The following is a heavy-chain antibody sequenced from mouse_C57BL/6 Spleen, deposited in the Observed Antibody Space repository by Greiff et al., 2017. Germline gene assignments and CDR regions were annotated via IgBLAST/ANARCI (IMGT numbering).Heavy chain of an antibody. V-gene: IGHV5-9*01. CDR3: ARQAGYYGSSEGFAD. CDR1: GFTFSSYT. D-gene: IGHD1-1*01. CDR2: ISGGGGNP. Sequence: EVKLMESGGGLVKPGGSLKLSCAASGFTFSSYTMSWVRQTPEKRLEWVATISGGGGNPYYPDSVKGRFTISSDNAKTTPYLQMSSLRSEDTALYYCARQAGYYGSSEGFADGGQGTLVTVSA. J-gene: IGHJ3*01.